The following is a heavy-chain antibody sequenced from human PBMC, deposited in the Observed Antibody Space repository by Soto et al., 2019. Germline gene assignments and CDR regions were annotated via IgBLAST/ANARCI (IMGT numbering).Heavy chain of an antibody. CDR2: IYYSGST. D-gene: IGHD1-26*01. Sequence: PSETLSLTCTVSGGSISSYYWSWIRQPPGKGLEWIGHIYYSGSTNYNPSLKSRVTISVDTSKNQFSLKLSSVTAADTAIYYCASRGSYYENWFDPWGQGTLVTVSS. CDR1: GGSISSYY. CDR3: ASRGSYYENWFDP. V-gene: IGHV4-59*01. J-gene: IGHJ5*02.